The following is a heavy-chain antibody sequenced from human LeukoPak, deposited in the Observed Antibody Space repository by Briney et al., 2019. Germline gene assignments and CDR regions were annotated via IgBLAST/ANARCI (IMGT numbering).Heavy chain of an antibody. Sequence: GRSLRLSCAASGFTFSSCAMHWVRQAPGKGLEWVAVISYDGSNKYYADSVKGRFTISRDNSKNTLYLQMNSLRAEDTAVYYCAREGMVVAPRYSSYFDYWGQGTLVTVSS. D-gene: IGHD2-15*01. CDR3: AREGMVVAPRYSSYFDY. V-gene: IGHV3-30*01. J-gene: IGHJ4*02. CDR2: ISYDGSNK. CDR1: GFTFSSCA.